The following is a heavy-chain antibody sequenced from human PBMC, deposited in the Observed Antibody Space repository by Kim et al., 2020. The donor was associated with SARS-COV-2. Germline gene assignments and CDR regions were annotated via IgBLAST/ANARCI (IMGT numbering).Heavy chain of an antibody. CDR3: ARGAVDYFDY. CDR2: ISSSSSYI. D-gene: IGHD6-19*01. CDR1: GFTFSSYS. V-gene: IGHV3-21*01. J-gene: IGHJ4*02. Sequence: GGSLRLSCAASGFTFSSYSMNWVRQAPGKGLEWVSFISSSSSYIYYADSVKGRFTISRDNAKNSLYLQMNSLRAEDTAVYYCARGAVDYFDYWGQGTLVTVSS.